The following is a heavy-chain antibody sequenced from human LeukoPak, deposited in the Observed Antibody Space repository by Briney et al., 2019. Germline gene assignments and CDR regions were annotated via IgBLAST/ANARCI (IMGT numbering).Heavy chain of an antibody. J-gene: IGHJ5*02. D-gene: IGHD6-19*01. Sequence: SGTLSLSCTVSGGSLSSSSYYWGWISQPPGKGLEWLGNIYYSGRTYYNTSLKSRVTIPVDTSKHQVSVKVSSVTAADRAVYYCARHSGQWLADNWFDPWGQGTLVTVSS. V-gene: IGHV4-39*01. CDR1: GGSLSSSSYY. CDR3: ARHSGQWLADNWFDP. CDR2: IYYSGRT.